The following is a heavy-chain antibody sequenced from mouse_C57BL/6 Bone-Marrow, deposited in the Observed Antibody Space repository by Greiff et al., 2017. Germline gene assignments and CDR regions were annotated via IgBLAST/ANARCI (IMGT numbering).Heavy chain of an antibody. CDR1: GFNIKDYY. V-gene: IGHV14-1*01. Sequence: VQLKESGAELVRPGASVKLSCTASGFNIKDYYMHWVKQRPEQGLEWIGRIDPEDGDTEYAPKFPGKATMTADTASNTAYLQLSSLTSEDTAVYYCTTGYDYDYCAMDYWGQGTSVTVSS. J-gene: IGHJ4*01. D-gene: IGHD2-4*01. CDR3: TTGYDYDYCAMDY. CDR2: IDPEDGDT.